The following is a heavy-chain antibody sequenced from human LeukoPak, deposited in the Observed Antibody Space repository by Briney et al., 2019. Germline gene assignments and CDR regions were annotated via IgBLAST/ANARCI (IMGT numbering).Heavy chain of an antibody. D-gene: IGHD1-26*01. Sequence: NPSETLSLTCTVSGGSISSYYWTWIRQPPGKGLEWIGNIYYSGSTNYNPSLKSRVTISVDTSKNQFSLKLSSVTAADTAVYYCARGSGSYNYYYGMDVWGQGTTVTVSS. CDR1: GGSISSYY. V-gene: IGHV4-59*12. CDR3: ARGSGSYNYYYGMDV. J-gene: IGHJ6*02. CDR2: IYYSGST.